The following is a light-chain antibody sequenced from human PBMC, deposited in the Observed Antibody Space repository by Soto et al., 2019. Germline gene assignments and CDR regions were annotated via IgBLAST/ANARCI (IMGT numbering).Light chain of an antibody. CDR3: QQRSECPST. CDR2: DAS. V-gene: IGKV3-11*01. CDR1: QSVGSY. Sequence: EIVLTQSPSTLSLSPGDIATLSCRASQSVGSYLGWYQQRPGQAPRLLIYDASNRATGIPARVSGSGSGTDFTLTITSLEPADFAVYYCQQRSECPSTFGGGTKWEIK. J-gene: IGKJ4*01.